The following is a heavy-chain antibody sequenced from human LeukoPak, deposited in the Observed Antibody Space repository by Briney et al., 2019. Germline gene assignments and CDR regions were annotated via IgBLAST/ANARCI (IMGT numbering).Heavy chain of an antibody. CDR3: ARDGITMIVPRAFDI. CDR2: ISSSSSYI. Sequence: GGSLRLSCAASGFTFSSYSMNWVRQAPGKGLEWVSSISSSSSYIYYADSVKGRFTISRDNAKDSLYLQMNSLRAEDTAVYYCARDGITMIVPRAFDIWGQGTMVTVSS. V-gene: IGHV3-21*01. CDR1: GFTFSSYS. D-gene: IGHD3-22*01. J-gene: IGHJ3*02.